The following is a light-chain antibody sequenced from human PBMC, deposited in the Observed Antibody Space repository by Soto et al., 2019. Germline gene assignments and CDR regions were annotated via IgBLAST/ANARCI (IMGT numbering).Light chain of an antibody. CDR3: QVWDKSSDQPV. CDR1: NIGSKG. J-gene: IGLJ2*01. Sequence: LTQPPSVSVAPGQTPTISCGGNNIGSKGVHWYQQKPGQAPVLVVYEDSDRPSGIPERFSGSNSGNTATLTISRVEAGDEADYYCQVWDKSSDQPVFGGGTKLTVL. V-gene: IGLV3-21*02. CDR2: EDS.